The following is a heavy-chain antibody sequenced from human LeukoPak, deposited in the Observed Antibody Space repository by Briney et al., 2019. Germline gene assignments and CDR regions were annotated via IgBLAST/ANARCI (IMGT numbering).Heavy chain of an antibody. CDR3: ARARALGEPLPYYYHYYMDV. V-gene: IGHV1-2*02. D-gene: IGHD3-10*01. J-gene: IGHJ6*03. CDR1: GYTFTGYY. CDR2: INPNSGGT. Sequence: ASVKVSCKASGYTFTGYYMHWVRQAPGQGLEWMGWINPNSGGTNYAQKFQGRVTMTRDTSISTAYMELSRLRSDDTAVYYCARARALGEPLPYYYHYYMDVWGKGTTVTISS.